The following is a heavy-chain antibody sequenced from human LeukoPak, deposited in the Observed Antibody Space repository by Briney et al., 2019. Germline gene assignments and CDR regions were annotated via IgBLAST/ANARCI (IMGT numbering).Heavy chain of an antibody. J-gene: IGHJ4*02. CDR3: VRGIEY. CDR1: GFTFSSYW. CDR2: IKEDGSEI. Sequence: GGSLRLSCAASGFTFSSYWMNWVRQAPGKGLEWVANIKEDGSEIYYVDSVKGRFTISRDNAKNSLFLQMNSLRAEDAAVYYCVRGIEYWGQGTLVTVSS. V-gene: IGHV3-7*01.